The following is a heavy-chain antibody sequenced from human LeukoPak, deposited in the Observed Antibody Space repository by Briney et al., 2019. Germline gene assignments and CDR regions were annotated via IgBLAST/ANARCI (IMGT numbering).Heavy chain of an antibody. J-gene: IGHJ5*02. CDR2: ISYSGSA. CDR1: GDSISGYY. V-gene: IGHV4-59*01. D-gene: IGHD6-19*01. CDR3: ARNPEVAGTFLCWFDP. Sequence: RSETLSLTCTVSGDSISGYYWTWIRQPPGKGLEWIGHISYSGSANSNPSLKSRVTISVDTSKNQFSLKLTSVTAADTAVYYCARNPEVAGTFLCWFDPRGKGTMVTVFS.